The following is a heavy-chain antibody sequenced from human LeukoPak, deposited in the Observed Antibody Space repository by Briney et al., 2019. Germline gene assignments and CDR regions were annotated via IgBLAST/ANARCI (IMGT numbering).Heavy chain of an antibody. CDR1: GGTFSNYA. D-gene: IGHD6-13*01. CDR3: ARVSAGTDYKYGMDV. J-gene: IGHJ6*02. CDR2: IITIFGTA. V-gene: IGHV1-69*01. Sequence: SVKVSCKASGGTFSNYAINWVRQAPGQGLEWMGGIITIFGTASSAQRFQGRVTITADESTGTAYMELSSLRSEGTAVYYCARVSAGTDYKYGMDVWGQGTTVTVSS.